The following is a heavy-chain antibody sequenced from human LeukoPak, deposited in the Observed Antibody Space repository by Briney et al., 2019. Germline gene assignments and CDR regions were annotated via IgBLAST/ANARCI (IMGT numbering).Heavy chain of an antibody. V-gene: IGHV3-30*04. D-gene: IGHD3-16*02. CDR1: GFTFNNHA. CDR3: ARETYYDYVWGSYQDDNWFDP. Sequence: GGSLRLSCAASGFTFNNHAVHWVRQAPGKGLEWVAVISYDRSITYYADSVKGRFTISRDNSKNTLYLQMNSLRAEDTAVYYCARETYYDYVWGSYQDDNWFDPWGQGTLVTVSS. J-gene: IGHJ5*02. CDR2: ISYDRSIT.